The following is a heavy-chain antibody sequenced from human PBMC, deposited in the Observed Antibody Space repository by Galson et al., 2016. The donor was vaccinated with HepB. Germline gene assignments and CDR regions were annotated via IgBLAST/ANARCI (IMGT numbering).Heavy chain of an antibody. CDR1: GFTFSDWA. CDR3: ARGGSRPIDY. V-gene: IGHV3-30-3*01. D-gene: IGHD1-26*01. CDR2: ISKTGDTT. J-gene: IGHJ4*02. Sequence: SLRLSCAAAGFTFSDWAFHWVRQAPGKGLDWVAVISKTGDTTFYGDSVKGRFTISRDNAKNTLYLQMNSLRAEDTAVYYCARGGSRPIDYWGQGTLVTVSS.